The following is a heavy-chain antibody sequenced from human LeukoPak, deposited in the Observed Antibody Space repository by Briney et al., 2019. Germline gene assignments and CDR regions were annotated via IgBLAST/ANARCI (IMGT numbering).Heavy chain of an antibody. J-gene: IGHJ3*02. D-gene: IGHD1-26*01. CDR3: ARVGYSGALIGAFDI. CDR1: GGSISSYY. Sequence: SETLSLTCTVSGGSISSYYWSWIRQPPGKGLEWIGYIYYSGSTNYNPSLKSRVTMSLDTSKNQFSLKLNSVTAADTAVYSCARVGYSGALIGAFDIWGQGTMVTVSS. CDR2: IYYSGST. V-gene: IGHV4-59*08.